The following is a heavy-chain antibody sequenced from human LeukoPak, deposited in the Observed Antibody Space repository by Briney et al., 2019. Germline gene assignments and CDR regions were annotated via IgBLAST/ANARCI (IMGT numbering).Heavy chain of an antibody. V-gene: IGHV3-7*01. CDR2: IKQDGSEK. Sequence: GGSLRLSCAASGFTFSSYWMSWVRQAPGKGLEWVANIKQDGSEKYYVDSVKGRFTISRDNAKNSLYLYMSSMTPEDTAVYYCARTVEGHFDFRGQGTQVTVSS. CDR3: ARTVEGHFDF. CDR1: GFTFSSYW. D-gene: IGHD5-24*01. J-gene: IGHJ4*02.